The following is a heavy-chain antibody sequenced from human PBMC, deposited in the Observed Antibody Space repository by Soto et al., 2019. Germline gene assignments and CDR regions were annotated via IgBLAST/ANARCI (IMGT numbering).Heavy chain of an antibody. CDR3: ARGVQLKYYFDY. CDR1: GGTFSSYA. D-gene: IGHD5-18*01. Sequence: SVKVSCKASGGTFSSYAISWVRQAPGQGLEWMGGIIPIFGTANYAQKFQGRVTITADESTSTAYMELSSLRSEDTAVYYCARGVQLKYYFDYWGQGTLVTVSS. CDR2: IIPIFGTA. J-gene: IGHJ4*02. V-gene: IGHV1-69*13.